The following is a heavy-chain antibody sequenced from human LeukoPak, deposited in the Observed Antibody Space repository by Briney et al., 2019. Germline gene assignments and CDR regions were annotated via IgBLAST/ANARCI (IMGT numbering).Heavy chain of an antibody. Sequence: GGSLRLSCAASGFTFSSYAMSWVRQAPGKGLEWVSGISDSIGSTYYADSVKGRFTISRDNSKNTLYLQMNSLRAEDTAVYYCAKTDYGGYFFDYWGQGTLVTVSS. V-gene: IGHV3-23*01. CDR2: ISDSIGST. J-gene: IGHJ4*02. D-gene: IGHD4-23*01. CDR3: AKTDYGGYFFDY. CDR1: GFTFSSYA.